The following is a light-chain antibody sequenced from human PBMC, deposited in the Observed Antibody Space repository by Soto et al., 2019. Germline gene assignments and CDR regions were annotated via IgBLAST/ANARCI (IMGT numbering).Light chain of an antibody. V-gene: IGKV3-20*01. CDR3: QQYGASRIT. CDR1: QIVGNAY. CDR2: AAS. Sequence: ILLTQSPGTLSLSPGERATLSCRASQIVGNAYVAWYQQRPGQVPRLLVYAASRRATGIPDRFSGSGSGTYYTRTINRLEPEDFAVYYCQQYGASRITFGPGTTVDI. J-gene: IGKJ3*01.